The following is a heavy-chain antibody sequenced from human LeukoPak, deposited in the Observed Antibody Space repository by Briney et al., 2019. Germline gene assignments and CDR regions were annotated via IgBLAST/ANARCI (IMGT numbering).Heavy chain of an antibody. CDR3: ARRRDTAMAGQNWFDP. CDR2: ISAYNGNT. Sequence: GASVTVSFTSSGYTFTIYGISWVRQAPGQGLEWMGWISAYNGNTNYSQKLQGRVTMTTDTSTSTAYMELRSLRSDDTAVYYCARRRDTAMAGQNWFDPWGQGTLVTVSS. J-gene: IGHJ5*02. V-gene: IGHV1-18*01. CDR1: GYTFTIYG. D-gene: IGHD5-18*01.